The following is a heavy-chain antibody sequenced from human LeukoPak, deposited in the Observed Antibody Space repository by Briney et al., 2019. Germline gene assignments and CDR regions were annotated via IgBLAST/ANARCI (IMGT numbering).Heavy chain of an antibody. CDR2: IKQDGSEK. D-gene: IGHD3-3*01. Sequence: PGGSLRLSCAASGFTFSTYWMSWVRQAPGKGLEWVANIKQDGSEKYYVDSVKGRFTISRDNAKNSLYLQMNSLRAEDTAVYYCARESWRYDFWSGNDWGQGTLVSLSS. CDR3: ARESWRYDFWSGND. J-gene: IGHJ4*02. V-gene: IGHV3-7*01. CDR1: GFTFSTYW.